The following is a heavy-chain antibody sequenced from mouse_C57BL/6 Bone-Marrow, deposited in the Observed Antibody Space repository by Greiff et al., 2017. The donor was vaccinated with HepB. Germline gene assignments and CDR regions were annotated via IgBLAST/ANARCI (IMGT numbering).Heavy chain of an antibody. Sequence: EVQGVESGPELVKPGASVKMSCKASGYTFTDYNMHWVKQSHGKSLEWIGYINPNNGATSYNQKFKGKATLTVNKSSSTAYMELRSLTSEDSAVYYCARIYFLMDYWGQGTSVTVSS. D-gene: IGHD1-1*01. J-gene: IGHJ4*01. CDR2: INPNNGAT. CDR1: GYTFTDYN. CDR3: ARIYFLMDY. V-gene: IGHV1-22*01.